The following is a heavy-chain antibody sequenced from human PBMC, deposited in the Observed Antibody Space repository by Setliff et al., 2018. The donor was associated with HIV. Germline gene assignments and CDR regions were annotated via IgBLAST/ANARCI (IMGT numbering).Heavy chain of an antibody. J-gene: IGHJ4*02. CDR1: GVSISNYY. CDR3: ASRGPDSAWSFDK. Sequence: PSETLSLTCTVSGVSISNYYWNWIRQPPGKTLEWIGNIDCGSIYYNASVQSRLTISIDMSKNHLFLHLKSVAAADTAVYYCASRGPDSAWSFDKWGPGILVTVSS. D-gene: IGHD6-19*01. CDR2: IDCGSI. V-gene: IGHV4-59*04.